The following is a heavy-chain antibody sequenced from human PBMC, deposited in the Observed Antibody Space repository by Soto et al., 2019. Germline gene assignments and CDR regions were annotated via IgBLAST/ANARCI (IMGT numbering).Heavy chain of an antibody. J-gene: IGHJ5*02. D-gene: IGHD2-2*02. CDR2: ISAYNGNT. CDR1: GYTFTSYG. CDR3: ARGGYCSSTSCYMGDWFDP. Sequence: QVQLVQSGAEVKKPGASVKVSCKASGYTFTSYGISWVRQAPGQGLEWMGWISAYNGNTNYAQKLQGRVTMTTDTSTGTAYMELRSLRSDDTAVYYCARGGYCSSTSCYMGDWFDPWGQGTLVTVSS. V-gene: IGHV1-18*01.